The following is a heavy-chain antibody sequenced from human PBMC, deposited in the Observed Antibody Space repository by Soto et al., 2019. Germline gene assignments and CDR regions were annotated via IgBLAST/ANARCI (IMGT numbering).Heavy chain of an antibody. CDR2: ISPIFSTT. CDR1: GCTLSSYS. J-gene: IGHJ4*02. V-gene: IGHV1-69*06. CDR3: ARDGHHFDY. Sequence: SVNVSRKSCGCTLSSYSISWVRQATGQGVEGMGGISPIFSTTHYAQKYQGRVMINADTLSTTAYMEVTRLASADTAVYLCARDGHHFDYWGQGTLVTVSS.